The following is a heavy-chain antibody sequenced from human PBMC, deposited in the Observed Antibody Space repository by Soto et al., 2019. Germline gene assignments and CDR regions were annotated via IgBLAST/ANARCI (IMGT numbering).Heavy chain of an antibody. Sequence: LRLSCAASGFIFRSYGMSWVRQAPGKGLEWVSAISGSGDSPYYADPVKGRFTVSRDNSKNTLYLQMTSLRAEDTAVYYCAKATWGYWYFDLWGRGTLVTVSS. V-gene: IGHV3-23*01. CDR2: ISGSGDSP. D-gene: IGHD7-27*01. J-gene: IGHJ2*01. CDR1: GFIFRSYG. CDR3: AKATWGYWYFDL.